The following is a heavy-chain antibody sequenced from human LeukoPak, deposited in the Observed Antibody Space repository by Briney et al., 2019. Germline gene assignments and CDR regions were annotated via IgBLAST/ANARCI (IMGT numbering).Heavy chain of an antibody. CDR2: IYYSGST. D-gene: IGHD2-15*01. CDR1: GGSISSYY. CDR3: ARVTLGDIVVVVAATRGAFDI. J-gene: IGHJ3*02. Sequence: SPSETLSLTCTVSGGSISSYYWSWIRQPPGKGLEWIGYIYYSGSTNYNPSLKSRVTISVDTSKNQFSLKLSSVTAADTAVYYCARVTLGDIVVVVAATRGAFDIWGQGTMVTVSS. V-gene: IGHV4-59*01.